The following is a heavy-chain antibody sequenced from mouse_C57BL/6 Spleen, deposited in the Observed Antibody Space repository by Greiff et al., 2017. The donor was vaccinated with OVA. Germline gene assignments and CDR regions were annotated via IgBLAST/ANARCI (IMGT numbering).Heavy chain of an antibody. CDR3: ARGGNP. V-gene: IGHV1-55*01. CDR1: GYTFTSYW. Sequence: VQRVESGAELVKPGASVKMSCKASGYTFTSYWITWVKQRPGQGLEWIGDIYPGSGSTNYNEKFKSKATLTVDTSSSTAYMQLSSLTSEDSAVYYCARGGNPWGTGTTVTVSS. CDR2: IYPGSGST. J-gene: IGHJ1*03.